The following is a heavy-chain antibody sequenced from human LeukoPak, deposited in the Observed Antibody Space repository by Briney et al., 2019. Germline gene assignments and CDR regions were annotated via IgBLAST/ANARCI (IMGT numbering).Heavy chain of an antibody. CDR2: VTTSSSAI. Sequence: HPGGSLRLSCAASGFSFSNYNMNWVRQGPGKGLEWISYVTTSSSAIYYADSVKGRFTISRDNAKSSLYLQMDSLRDEDTAVYYCARDGGGTGGTYHHTFDLWGQGTMVTVSS. V-gene: IGHV3-48*02. D-gene: IGHD1-26*01. CDR1: GFSFSNYN. CDR3: ARDGGGTGGTYHHTFDL. J-gene: IGHJ3*01.